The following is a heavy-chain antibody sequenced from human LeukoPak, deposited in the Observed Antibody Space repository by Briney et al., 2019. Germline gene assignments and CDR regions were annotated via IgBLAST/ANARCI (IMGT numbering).Heavy chain of an antibody. J-gene: IGHJ4*02. V-gene: IGHV1-18*01. CDR2: ISAYNGNT. CDR3: ARDYDSSGYANPPLDY. CDR1: GYTFTSYG. Sequence: ASVKVSCKASGYTFTSYGISWVRQAPGQGLEWMGWISAYNGNTNYAQKLQGRVTMTTDTSTSTAYMELRSLRSDDTAVYYCARDYDSSGYANPPLDYWGQGTLVTVSS. D-gene: IGHD3-22*01.